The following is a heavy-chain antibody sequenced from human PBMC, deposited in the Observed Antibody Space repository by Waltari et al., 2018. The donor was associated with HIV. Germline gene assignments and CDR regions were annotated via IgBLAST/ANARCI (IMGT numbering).Heavy chain of an antibody. J-gene: IGHJ4*02. CDR3: ARGFSGFDY. Sequence: QVQLVQSGAEVKKPGASVKVSCKAYGYTFTRYYMHWVRQAPGQGLEWMGVINPSGERTVYAQKFQGRVTMTRDASTSTVYMVLSTLRSEDTAVYYCARGFSGFDYWGQGTLITVSS. CDR1: GYTFTRYY. CDR2: INPSGERT. V-gene: IGHV1-46*01.